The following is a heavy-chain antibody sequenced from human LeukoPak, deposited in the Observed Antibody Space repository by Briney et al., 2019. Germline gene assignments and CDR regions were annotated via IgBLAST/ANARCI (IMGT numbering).Heavy chain of an antibody. CDR2: IIPIFGTA. CDR1: GGTFSSYA. CDR3: AREAKIFGVAVWGHNWFDP. Sequence: GASVKVSCKASGGTFSSYAISWVRQAPGQGLEWMGGIIPIFGTANYAQKFQGRVTITADESTSTAYMELSSLRSEDTAVYYCAREAKIFGVAVWGHNWFDPWGQGTLVTVSS. J-gene: IGHJ5*02. D-gene: IGHD3-3*01. V-gene: IGHV1-69*13.